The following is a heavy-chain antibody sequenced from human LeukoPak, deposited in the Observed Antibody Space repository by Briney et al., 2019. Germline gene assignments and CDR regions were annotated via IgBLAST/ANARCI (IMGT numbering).Heavy chain of an antibody. V-gene: IGHV1-46*01. Sequence: ASVKVSCTASGYTFTSYYMHWVRQAPGQGLEWMGIINPSGGSTSYAQKFQGRVTMTRDTSTSTVYMELSSLRSEDTAVYYCARAHYDFWSGSLTDAFDIWGQGTMVTVSS. CDR3: ARAHYDFWSGSLTDAFDI. CDR2: INPSGGST. J-gene: IGHJ3*02. CDR1: GYTFTSYY. D-gene: IGHD3-3*01.